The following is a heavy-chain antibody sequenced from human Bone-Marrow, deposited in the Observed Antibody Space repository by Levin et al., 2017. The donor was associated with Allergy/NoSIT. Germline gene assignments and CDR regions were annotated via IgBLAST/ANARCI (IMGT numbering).Heavy chain of an antibody. CDR1: GGSISSGDYY. CDR3: ARDHPGTYGMDV. Sequence: SETLSLTCTVSGGSISSGDYYWSWIRQPPGKGLEWIGYIYYSGSTYYNPSLKSRVTISVDTSKNQFSLKLSSVTASDTAVYYCARDHPGTYGMDVWGQGTTVTVSS. J-gene: IGHJ6*02. V-gene: IGHV4-30-4*01. CDR2: IYYSGST. D-gene: IGHD3-10*01.